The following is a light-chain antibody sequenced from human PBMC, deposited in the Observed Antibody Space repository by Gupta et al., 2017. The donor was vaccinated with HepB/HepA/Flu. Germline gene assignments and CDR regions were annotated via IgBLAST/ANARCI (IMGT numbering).Light chain of an antibody. CDR3: QQSSNWPRT. CDR2: DAS. CDR1: QTISDS. Sequence: YGRASQTISDSLAWYQHKPGQAPRLLIYDASNMATGIPARFSGSWSGTDFTLTISSQDPEDSAVYYCQQSSNWPRTFGQGTKVEIK. V-gene: IGKV3-11*01. J-gene: IGKJ1*01.